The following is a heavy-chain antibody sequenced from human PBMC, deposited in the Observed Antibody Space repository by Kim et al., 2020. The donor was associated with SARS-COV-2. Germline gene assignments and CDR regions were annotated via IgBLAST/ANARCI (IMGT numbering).Heavy chain of an antibody. CDR2: IYSGGST. D-gene: IGHD5-18*01. CDR3: ARGGYSYGYEASDDY. CDR1: GFTVSSNY. V-gene: IGHV3-53*01. Sequence: GGSLRLSCSASGFTVSSNYMSWVRQAPGKGLEWVSVIYSGGSTYYADSVKDRFTISRDNSKNTLYLQMNSLRAEDTAVYYCARGGYSYGYEASDDYWGQGTLVTVSS. J-gene: IGHJ4*02.